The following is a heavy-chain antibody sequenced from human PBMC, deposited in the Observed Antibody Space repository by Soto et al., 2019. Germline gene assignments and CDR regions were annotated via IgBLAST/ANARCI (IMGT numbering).Heavy chain of an antibody. Sequence: EVHLVETGGGLIQPGGSLRLSCAASGLSVSSSDMSWVRQASGKGLEWVSVIYSGGTTHDADSVKGRFTISRDNSKNTVYLQTDSLRVDGTAVYFCSTSSRHEYPIAMDAWGQGTTVIVSS. CDR3: STSSRHEYPIAMDA. V-gene: IGHV3-53*02. D-gene: IGHD6-6*01. CDR2: IYSGGTT. J-gene: IGHJ6*02. CDR1: GLSVSSSD.